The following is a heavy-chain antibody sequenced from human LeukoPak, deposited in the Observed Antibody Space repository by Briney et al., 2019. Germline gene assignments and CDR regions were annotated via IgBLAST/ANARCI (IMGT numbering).Heavy chain of an antibody. CDR2: INPNNGDT. Sequence: SRKNSEETLAGYYVRSGWPAPRQRHGGRGWINPNNGDTNYAQKFQGRVTMTRDTSISTAYMELSSLTSDDTAVYYCASNTGSDSSGYAYWGQGTLVTVSS. J-gene: IGHJ4*02. D-gene: IGHD3-22*01. CDR3: ASNTGSDSSGYAY. CDR1: EETLAGYY. V-gene: IGHV1-2*02.